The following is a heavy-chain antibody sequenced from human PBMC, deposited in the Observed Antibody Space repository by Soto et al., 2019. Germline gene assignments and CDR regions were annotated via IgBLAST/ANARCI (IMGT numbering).Heavy chain of an antibody. V-gene: IGHV1-18*01. CDR2: ISAYNGNT. Sequence: QVQLVQSGAEVKKPGASVKVSCKASGYTFTSYGISWVLQARGQGLKWMGWISAYNGNTNYARKLQGRVTMTTDTSTSTAYMELRSLRSDDTSVYYCASGVGGSGSYEWDWFDPWGQGTLVTVSS. D-gene: IGHD3-10*01. J-gene: IGHJ5*02. CDR1: GYTFTSYG. CDR3: ASGVGGSGSYEWDWFDP.